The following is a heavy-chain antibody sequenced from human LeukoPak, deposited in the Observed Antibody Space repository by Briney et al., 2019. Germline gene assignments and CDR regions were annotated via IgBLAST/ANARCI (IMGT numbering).Heavy chain of an antibody. D-gene: IGHD3-10*01. J-gene: IGHJ4*02. Sequence: GGSLRLSCAASGFTFSTYTMNWVHQAPGQGLEWVSSIISSSSFIYYADSVKGRFTISRDNAKNSLYLQMNSLRAEDTAVYYCARDPGLRYFDYWGQGTLVTVSS. V-gene: IGHV3-21*01. CDR3: ARDPGLRYFDY. CDR1: GFTFSTYT. CDR2: IISSSSFI.